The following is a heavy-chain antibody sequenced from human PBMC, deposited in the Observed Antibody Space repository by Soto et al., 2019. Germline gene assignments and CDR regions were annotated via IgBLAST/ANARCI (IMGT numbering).Heavy chain of an antibody. CDR3: GKYGGVNTATEPYEY. J-gene: IGHJ4*02. CDR2: ISVSGGST. CDR1: GFTFSSYA. D-gene: IGHD4-17*01. V-gene: IGHV3-23*01. Sequence: GGSLRLSCAASGFTFSSYAMSWVRQAPGKGLEWGSAISVSGGSTYYADSVKGRFTISRDNSKNTLYLQMNSLRAEYTAVYYCGKYGGVNTATEPYEYWGQGTLLTVSS.